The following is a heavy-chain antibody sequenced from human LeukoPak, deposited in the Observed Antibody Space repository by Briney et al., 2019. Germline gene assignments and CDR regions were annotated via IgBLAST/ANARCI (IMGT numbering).Heavy chain of an antibody. J-gene: IGHJ4*02. V-gene: IGHV4-4*07. D-gene: IGHD2-2*01. CDR2: IHSSGTT. Sequence: SETLSLTCTVSGGSISTYYCSWIRQPAGKGLEWIGRIHSSGTTHYNPSLRSRVTLSIGTSKNQFSLKLSSVTAADTAVYYCGRLNLPAVSGAFDYWGQGTLVTVSS. CDR1: GGSISTYY. CDR3: GRLNLPAVSGAFDY.